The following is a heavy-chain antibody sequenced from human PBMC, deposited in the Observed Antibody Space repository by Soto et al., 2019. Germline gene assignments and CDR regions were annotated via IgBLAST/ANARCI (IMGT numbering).Heavy chain of an antibody. Sequence: EVQLVESGGVVVQPGGSLRLSCAASGFTFDDYTMHWVRQAPGKGLEWVSLISWDGGSTYYADSVKGRFTISRDNSKNSLYLQMNSLRTEDTALYYCAKDLTYYDFWSGPTVGYYGMDVWGQGTTVTVSS. CDR3: AKDLTYYDFWSGPTVGYYGMDV. V-gene: IGHV3-43*01. D-gene: IGHD3-3*01. CDR2: ISWDGGST. J-gene: IGHJ6*02. CDR1: GFTFDDYT.